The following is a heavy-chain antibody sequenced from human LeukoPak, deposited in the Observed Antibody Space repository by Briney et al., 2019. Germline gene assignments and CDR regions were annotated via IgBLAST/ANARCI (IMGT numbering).Heavy chain of an antibody. V-gene: IGHV3-48*03. J-gene: IGHJ6*02. CDR2: ISSSGSTI. CDR1: GFTFSSYA. CDR3: ARDTTPDTAMVRTNYYYYYGMDV. Sequence: PGGSLRLSCAASGFTFSSYAVSWVRQAPGKGLEWVSCISSSGSTIYYADSVKGRFTISRDNAKNSLYLQMNSLRAEDTAVYYCARDTTPDTAMVRTNYYYYYGMDVWGQGTTVTVSS. D-gene: IGHD5-18*01.